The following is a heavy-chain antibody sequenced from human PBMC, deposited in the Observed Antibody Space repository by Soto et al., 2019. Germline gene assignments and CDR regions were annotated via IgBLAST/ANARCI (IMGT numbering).Heavy chain of an antibody. J-gene: IGHJ6*02. D-gene: IGHD2-8*01. CDR2: ISGSADST. CDR1: GFSFSSFA. Sequence: EVPLLESGGGFIHPGGSLRLSCAASGFSFSSFAMNWVRQAPGTGLEWVSIISGSADSTFYADSVKGRFTISRDNSKSTLYLQINSLRAEDTAVYYCAKTRGAMIYAISVYGMDVWGQGTTVTVSS. V-gene: IGHV3-23*01. CDR3: AKTRGAMIYAISVYGMDV.